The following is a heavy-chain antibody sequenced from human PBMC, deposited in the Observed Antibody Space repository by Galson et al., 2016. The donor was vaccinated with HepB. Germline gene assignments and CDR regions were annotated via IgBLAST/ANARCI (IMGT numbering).Heavy chain of an antibody. CDR1: GFTLDNYA. CDR2: ISWNSGSR. D-gene: IGHD3-16*01. J-gene: IGHJ4*02. CDR3: AKDRHPYDYIGGKDH. Sequence: SLRLSCAASGFTLDNYAMHWVRQAPGKGLEWVSGISWNSGSRDYADSVKGRFTISRDNAKNSLYLQMNSLSAEDTATYYWAKDRHPYDYIGGKDHWGQGTLVTVST. V-gene: IGHV3-9*01.